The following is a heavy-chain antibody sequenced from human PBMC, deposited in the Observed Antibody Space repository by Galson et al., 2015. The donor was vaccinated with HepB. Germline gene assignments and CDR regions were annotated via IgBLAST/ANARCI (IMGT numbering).Heavy chain of an antibody. CDR2: INPSGGST. D-gene: IGHD6-13*01. CDR1: GYTFTSYY. Sequence: SVKVSCKASGYTFTSYYMHWVRQAPGQGLEWMGIINPSGGSTSYAQKFQGRVTMTRDTSTSTVYMELSSLRSEDTAVYYCARDLQMAAAGTGYGASYWGQGTLVTVSS. CDR3: ARDLQMAAAGTGYGASY. V-gene: IGHV1-46*01. J-gene: IGHJ4*02.